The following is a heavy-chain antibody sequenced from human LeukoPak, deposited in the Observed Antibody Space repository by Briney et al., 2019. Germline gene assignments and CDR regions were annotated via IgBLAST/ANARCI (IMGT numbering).Heavy chain of an antibody. CDR3: ARDRPPDY. Sequence: ASVKVSCKASGYTFTAYYMHWVRQAPGQGLEWMGWINPNTGGTDYAQRFQGRVTMTRDTSISTAYMELSRLRSDDTAVYFCARDRPPDYWGQGTLVTVSP. CDR2: INPNTGGT. J-gene: IGHJ4*02. V-gene: IGHV1-2*02. CDR1: GYTFTAYY.